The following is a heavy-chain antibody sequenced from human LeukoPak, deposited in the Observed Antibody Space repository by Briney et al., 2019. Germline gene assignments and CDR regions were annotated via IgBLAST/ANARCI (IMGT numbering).Heavy chain of an antibody. J-gene: IGHJ4*02. D-gene: IGHD2-2*01. Sequence: PGGSLRLSCVASRFTVSSNYMSWVRQAPGKGLEWVSVIYASGGTYYADSVKGRFTIFRDNSKEALYLQMNSLRAEDTAVYYCARVSVSFDMPFDYWGQGTLVTVSS. V-gene: IGHV3-66*01. CDR2: IYASGGT. CDR3: ARVSVSFDMPFDY. CDR1: RFTVSSNY.